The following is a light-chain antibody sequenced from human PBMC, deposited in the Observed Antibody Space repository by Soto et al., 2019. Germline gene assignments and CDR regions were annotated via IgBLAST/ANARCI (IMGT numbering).Light chain of an antibody. CDR2: DAS. V-gene: IGKV3-11*01. CDR3: QQRSNCPLT. CDR1: QSVSSY. Sequence: EIVLTQSPATLSLSPGERATLSCRASQSVSSYLAWYQQKPGQAPRLLIYDASNRATGIPAGFSGSGSGTEFTLTISRLEPQDFGVYYGQQRSNCPLTFGGGTKVEIK. J-gene: IGKJ4*01.